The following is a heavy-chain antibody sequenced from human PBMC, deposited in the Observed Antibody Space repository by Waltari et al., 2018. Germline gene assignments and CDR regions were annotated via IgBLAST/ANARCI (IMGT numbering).Heavy chain of an antibody. V-gene: IGHV3-30-3*01. CDR1: GFTFSSYA. J-gene: IGHJ4*02. D-gene: IGHD3-10*01. CDR2: ISYDGSNK. Sequence: QVQLVASAGAVVQPWRSMRLSCPASGFTFSSYAMHCIRQAPGKGLEWVAVISYDGSNKYYADSVKGRFTISRDNSKNTLYLQMNSLRAEDTAVYYCARERVPGSGYFDYWGQGTLVTVSS. CDR3: ARERVPGSGYFDY.